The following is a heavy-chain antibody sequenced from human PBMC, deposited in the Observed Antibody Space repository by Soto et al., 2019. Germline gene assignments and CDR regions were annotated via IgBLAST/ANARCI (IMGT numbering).Heavy chain of an antibody. CDR3: ARDRGTEDFVSSQSHGWFHP. CDR2: VYDSGST. D-gene: IGHD2-15*01. V-gene: IGHV4-59*02. J-gene: IGHJ5*02. CDR1: VTSVSYYY. Sequence: SETLSLTCTVSVTSVSYYYWSCIRHPPGKCLEWIGHVYDSGSTNYSPSLKSRVSMSLDTSTNQVSLNLSSVTPADTAIYYCARDRGTEDFVSSQSHGWFHPWRQATRVTVSS.